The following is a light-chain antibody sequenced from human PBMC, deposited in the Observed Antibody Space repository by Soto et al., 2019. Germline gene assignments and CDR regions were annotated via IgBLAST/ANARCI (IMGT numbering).Light chain of an antibody. CDR1: QGISTW. CDR2: GAS. Sequence: DIQMTQSPASLSPFFLGIVTIPSRASQGISTWLAWYQQKPGKAPKLLIYGASSLQSGVPSRFSGSGSGTDFTLTISNLQPEDFATYYCQQANSYPISFGQGTRLDIK. CDR3: QQANSYPIS. V-gene: IGKV1D-12*01. J-gene: IGKJ5*01.